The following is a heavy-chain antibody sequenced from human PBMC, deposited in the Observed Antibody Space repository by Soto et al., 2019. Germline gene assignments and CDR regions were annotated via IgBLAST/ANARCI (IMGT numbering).Heavy chain of an antibody. CDR2: INEDGSET. CDR1: EVRFSFYW. Sequence: GGSLRLSCAASEVRFSFYWMSWVRQAPGKGLEWVADINEDGSETYYADAVKGRFTISRDNAKNSLYLQMNSMRAEDTAVYYCARELGGFTMVRGPDPGFDYWGQGTLVTVSS. D-gene: IGHD3-10*01. J-gene: IGHJ4*02. CDR3: ARELGGFTMVRGPDPGFDY. V-gene: IGHV3-7*01.